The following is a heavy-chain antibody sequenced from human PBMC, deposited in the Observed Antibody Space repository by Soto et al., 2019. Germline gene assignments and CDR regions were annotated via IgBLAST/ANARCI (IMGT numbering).Heavy chain of an antibody. D-gene: IGHD2-15*01. CDR1: GFTFSGSA. CDR2: IRSKANSYAT. Sequence: HLGGSLRLSCAASGFTFSGSAMHWVRQASGKGLEWVGRIRSKANSYATAYAASVKGRFTISRDDSKNTAYLQMNSLKTEDTAVYYSTSQNDFVVAGWSDPWGQGTLVTVSS. CDR3: TSQNDFVVAGWSDP. J-gene: IGHJ5*02. V-gene: IGHV3-73*01.